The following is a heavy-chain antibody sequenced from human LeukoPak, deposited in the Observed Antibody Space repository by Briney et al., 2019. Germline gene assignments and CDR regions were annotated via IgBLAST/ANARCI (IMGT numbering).Heavy chain of an antibody. D-gene: IGHD4-23*01. J-gene: IGHJ4*02. Sequence: GGSLRLSCTTSGFIFAKYVMAWVRQSPGKGLEWVSTISASGADTYYADSVRGRFTISRDNSRNALYLQLSRLRVDDTAFYYCPKPLLTPGNWGPGTLVTVSS. V-gene: IGHV3-23*01. CDR3: PKPLLTPGN. CDR2: ISASGADT. CDR1: GFIFAKYV.